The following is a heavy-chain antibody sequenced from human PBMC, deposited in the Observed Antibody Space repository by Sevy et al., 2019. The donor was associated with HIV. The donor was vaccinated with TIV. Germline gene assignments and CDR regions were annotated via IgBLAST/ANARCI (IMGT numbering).Heavy chain of an antibody. CDR1: GFTFLNYW. J-gene: IGHJ4*02. CDR2: INEDGGFS. V-gene: IGHV3-74*01. CDR3: VSDLSGARDS. Sequence: GGSLRLSCAASGFTFLNYWMHWVRQGPGKGLEWVSRINEDGGFSDYAHSMKGRCTNSSDNAKNTLYMEMNSLRVEDTAVYYCVSDLSGARDSWGQGTLVTVSS. D-gene: IGHD6-25*01.